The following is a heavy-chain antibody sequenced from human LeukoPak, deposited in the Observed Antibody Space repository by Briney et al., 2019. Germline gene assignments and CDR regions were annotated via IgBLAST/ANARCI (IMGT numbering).Heavy chain of an antibody. CDR2: ISGSGGST. D-gene: IGHD4-23*01. CDR1: GFTFSSYA. CDR3: AKDGTVVTLYYCDY. Sequence: PGASLRLSCAASGFTFSSYAMSWVRQAPGKGLEWVSAISGSGGSTYYADSVKGRFTISRDNSKNTLYLQMNSLRAEDAAVYYCAKDGTVVTLYYCDYWGQGTLVTVSS. V-gene: IGHV3-23*01. J-gene: IGHJ4*02.